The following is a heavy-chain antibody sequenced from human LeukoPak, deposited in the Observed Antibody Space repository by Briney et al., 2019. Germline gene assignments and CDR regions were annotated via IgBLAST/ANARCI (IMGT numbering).Heavy chain of an antibody. D-gene: IGHD1-26*01. J-gene: IGHJ4*02. CDR1: GFTFEDYT. Sequence: PGGSLRLSCAASGFTFEDYTMHWVRHDPGKGLEWVSLISWAGFSTFYADSLKGRFTISRDNSKNSLYLQMNSLTADDTALYYCAKDIGGYTGLDYWGQGTLVTVSS. CDR3: AKDIGGYTGLDY. CDR2: ISWAGFST. V-gene: IGHV3-43*01.